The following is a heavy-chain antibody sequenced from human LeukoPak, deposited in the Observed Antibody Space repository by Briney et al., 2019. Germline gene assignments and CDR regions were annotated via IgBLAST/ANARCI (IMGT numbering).Heavy chain of an antibody. CDR3: ATRRGGPYPYYFDH. D-gene: IGHD2-15*01. J-gene: IGHJ4*02. CDR1: GDSFSGYY. CDR2: VNDRGTT. Sequence: SETLSRTCAVYGDSFSGYYWSWIRQSPGTGLEWIGEVNDRGTTNYNPNLKTRVTISVVTSSNQFSLRLTSVTAADTAIYFCATRRGGPYPYYFDHWDQGALVTVSS. V-gene: IGHV4-34*01.